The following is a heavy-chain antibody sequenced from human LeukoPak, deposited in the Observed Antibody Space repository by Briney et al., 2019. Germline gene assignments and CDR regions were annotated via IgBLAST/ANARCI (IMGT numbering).Heavy chain of an antibody. CDR2: IYPGDSDT. J-gene: IGHJ4*02. D-gene: IGHD3-22*01. V-gene: IGHV5-51*01. Sequence: PGESLKISCKGSGYRFTSYWIGWVRQMPGKGLEWMGIIYPGDSDTRYSPSFQGQVTISADKSISTAYLQWSSLKASDTAMYYCARRSYYDSGGYYYDFWGQGTLVTVSS. CDR1: GYRFTSYW. CDR3: ARRSYYDSGGYYYDF.